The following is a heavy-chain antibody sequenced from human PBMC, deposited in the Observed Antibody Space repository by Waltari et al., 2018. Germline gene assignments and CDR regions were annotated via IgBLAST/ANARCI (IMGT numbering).Heavy chain of an antibody. CDR2: INHSGST. V-gene: IGHV4-34*01. J-gene: IGHJ6*03. CDR3: ARVRAYHDFWSGYYKEGYYYYYMDV. D-gene: IGHD3-3*01. CDR1: GGSFSGYY. Sequence: QVQLQQWGAGLLKPSETLSLTCAVYGGSFSGYYWSWIRQPPGKGLEWIGEINHSGSTNYNPSLKSRVTISVDTSKNQFSMKMSSVTAADTAVYYCARVRAYHDFWSGYYKEGYYYYYMDVWGKGTTVTISS.